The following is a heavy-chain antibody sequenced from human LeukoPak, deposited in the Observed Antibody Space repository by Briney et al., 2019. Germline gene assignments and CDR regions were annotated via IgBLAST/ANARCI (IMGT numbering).Heavy chain of an antibody. D-gene: IGHD6-19*01. CDR2: INSDGSST. Sequence: PGGSLRLSCAASGFTFSSYWMHWVRQAPGKGLVWVSHINSDGSSTTYADSVKGRFTISRDNAKNTLYLQMNSLRAEDTATYYCAKDLSSSGFRIDYWGQGTLVTVSS. CDR1: GFTFSSYW. CDR3: AKDLSSSGFRIDY. V-gene: IGHV3-74*01. J-gene: IGHJ4*02.